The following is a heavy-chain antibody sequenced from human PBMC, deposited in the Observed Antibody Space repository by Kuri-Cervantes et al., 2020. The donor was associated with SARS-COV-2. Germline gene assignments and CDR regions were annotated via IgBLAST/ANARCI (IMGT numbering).Heavy chain of an antibody. Sequence: GESLKISCAASGFTFSDYYMSWIRQAPGKGLEWVAVIWYDGSNKYYADSVKGRFTISRDNSKNTLYLQMNSLRAEDTAVYYCARTMNLPYSSSSGLGYFDYWGQGTLVTVSS. CDR1: GFTFSDYY. J-gene: IGHJ4*02. CDR3: ARTMNLPYSSSSGLGYFDY. V-gene: IGHV3-33*08. D-gene: IGHD6-6*01. CDR2: IWYDGSNK.